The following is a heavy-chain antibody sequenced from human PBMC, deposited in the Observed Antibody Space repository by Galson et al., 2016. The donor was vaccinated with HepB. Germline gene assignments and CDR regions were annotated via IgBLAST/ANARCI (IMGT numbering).Heavy chain of an antibody. D-gene: IGHD6-13*01. CDR2: IWYDGSNK. V-gene: IGHV3-33*01. Sequence: SLRLSCAASGFTFSSYGMHWVRQAPGKGLEWVAVIWYDGSNKYYADSVKGRFTISRGNSKNTLYLQMNSLRAEDTAVYYCARDIIAAADPYYYYGMDVWGQGTTVTVSS. CDR1: GFTFSSYG. J-gene: IGHJ6*02. CDR3: ARDIIAAADPYYYYGMDV.